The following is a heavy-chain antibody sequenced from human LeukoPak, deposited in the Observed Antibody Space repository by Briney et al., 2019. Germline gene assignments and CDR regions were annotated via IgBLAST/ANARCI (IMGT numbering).Heavy chain of an antibody. CDR3: ARIPTYYYDSSGYYHRNWFDP. D-gene: IGHD3-22*01. V-gene: IGHV1-2*02. J-gene: IGHJ5*02. Sequence: GASVTVSCKASGYTFTGYYMHWVRQAPGQGLEWMGWINPNSGGTNYAQKLQGRVTMTRDTSISTAYMELSRLRSDDTAVYYCARIPTYYYDSSGYYHRNWFDPWGQGTLVTVSS. CDR1: GYTFTGYY. CDR2: INPNSGGT.